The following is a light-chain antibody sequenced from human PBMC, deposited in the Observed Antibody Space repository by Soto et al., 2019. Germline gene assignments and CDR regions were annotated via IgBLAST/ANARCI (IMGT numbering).Light chain of an antibody. Sequence: DIQMTQPPSSLSASVGDRVTITCRASQSVSRYLNWYQQKPGRAPKLLISTASSLQSGVPSRFSGSGSGTDFTLTISSLQPEDFATYYCQQGFSTPLTFGGGTKVDIK. CDR2: TAS. CDR3: QQGFSTPLT. CDR1: QSVSRY. J-gene: IGKJ4*01. V-gene: IGKV1-39*01.